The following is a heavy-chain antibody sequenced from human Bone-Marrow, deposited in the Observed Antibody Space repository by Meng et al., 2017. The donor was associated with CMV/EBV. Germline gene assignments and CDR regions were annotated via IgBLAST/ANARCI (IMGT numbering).Heavy chain of an antibody. CDR3: VRVLDYEDYFNMDV. CDR1: GASVNSGRYY. Sequence: SETLSLTCSVSGASVNSGRYYWTWVRQAPGNGLEWLGYIYYTGSTNYNPSLRSRITISADTSKSQFSLNLRSATAADTAMYYCVRVLDYEDYFNMDVWGQGTTVTFSS. J-gene: IGHJ6*03. V-gene: IGHV4-61*01. CDR2: IYYTGST. D-gene: IGHD4-17*01.